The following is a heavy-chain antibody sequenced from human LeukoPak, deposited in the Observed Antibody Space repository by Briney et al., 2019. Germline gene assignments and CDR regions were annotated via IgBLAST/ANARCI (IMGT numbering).Heavy chain of an antibody. J-gene: IGHJ4*02. CDR1: GFTFSSYG. CDR2: IQYDVSNK. V-gene: IGHV3-30*02. Sequence: GGSLRLSCAASGFTFSSYGMHWVRQAPGKGLEWVAFIQYDVSNKYYADSVKGRFTVSRDNSKNTLYLQMSSLRAEDTAVYYCAKDERNWNYNLASQTYDWGQGTLVTVSS. CDR3: AKDERNWNYNLASQTYD. D-gene: IGHD1-7*01.